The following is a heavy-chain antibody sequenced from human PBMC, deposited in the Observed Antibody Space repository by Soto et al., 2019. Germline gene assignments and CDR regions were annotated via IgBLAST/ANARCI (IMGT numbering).Heavy chain of an antibody. Sequence: GESLKISCKGSGYSFTSYWIGWVRQMPGKGLEWKGIIYPGDSDTRYSPSFQGQVTISADKSISTAYLQWSSLKASDTAMYYCARLDRGGDIVVVPAAIWGAFDYWGQGTLVTVSS. V-gene: IGHV5-51*01. CDR1: GYSFTSYW. J-gene: IGHJ4*02. D-gene: IGHD2-2*01. CDR2: IYPGDSDT. CDR3: ARLDRGGDIVVVPAAIWGAFDY.